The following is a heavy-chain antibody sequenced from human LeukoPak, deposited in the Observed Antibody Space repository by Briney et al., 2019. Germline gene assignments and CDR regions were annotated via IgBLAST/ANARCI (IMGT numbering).Heavy chain of an antibody. D-gene: IGHD3-22*01. Sequence: PGGSLRLSCAASGFTFSSCAMSWVRQAPGKGLEWVSGISGSGTRTYNADSAKGRFTISRDKSKNTLYLQMNSLRAEDTAVYYCAKEGDSSGYWENAFDTWGQGTMVTVSS. CDR1: GFTFSSCA. V-gene: IGHV3-23*01. CDR2: ISGSGTRT. CDR3: AKEGDSSGYWENAFDT. J-gene: IGHJ3*02.